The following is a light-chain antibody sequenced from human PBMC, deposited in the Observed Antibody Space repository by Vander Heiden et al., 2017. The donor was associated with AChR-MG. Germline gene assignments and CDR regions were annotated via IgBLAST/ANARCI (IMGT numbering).Light chain of an antibody. CDR2: DAS. J-gene: IGLJ2*01. V-gene: IGLV2-11*01. CDR1: SGDVGGYNY. Sequence: QSALTQPRSVYGSPGQYVTISCTGPSGDVGGYNYVSGYQQHPGKAPKLMIDDASKRPSGVPDRFSGSKSGNTASLTISGLQAEDDTDYYCCADAGTNTFVVFGGGTKLTVL. CDR3: CADAGTNTFVV.